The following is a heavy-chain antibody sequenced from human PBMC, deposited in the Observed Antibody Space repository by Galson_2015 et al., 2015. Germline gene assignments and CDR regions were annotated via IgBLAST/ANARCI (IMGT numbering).Heavy chain of an antibody. CDR2: IYSGSYT. Sequence: SLRLSCAASGFTVSSNYMSWVRQAPGKGLEWVSIIYSGSYTYYADSVKGRFTISRDNSKNTLYLQMNNLRAEDTAVYYCARQIQQLATPYWYFDLWGRGSLVTVSS. CDR3: ARQIQQLATPYWYFDL. CDR1: GFTVSSNY. J-gene: IGHJ2*01. V-gene: IGHV3-53*01. D-gene: IGHD6-13*01.